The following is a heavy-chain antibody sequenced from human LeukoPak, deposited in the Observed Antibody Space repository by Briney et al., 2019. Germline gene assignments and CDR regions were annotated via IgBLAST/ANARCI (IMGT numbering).Heavy chain of an antibody. CDR1: GGSISSYY. D-gene: IGHD3-3*01. J-gene: IGHJ6*03. CDR2: IYTSGST. CDR3: ARVLRFLESYYMDV. Sequence: SETLSLTCTVSGGSISSYYWSWIRQPAGKGLEWIGRIYTSGSTNYNPSLNSRVTMSVDTSKNQFSLKLSSVTAADTAVYYCARVLRFLESYYMDVWGKGTTVTVSS. V-gene: IGHV4-4*07.